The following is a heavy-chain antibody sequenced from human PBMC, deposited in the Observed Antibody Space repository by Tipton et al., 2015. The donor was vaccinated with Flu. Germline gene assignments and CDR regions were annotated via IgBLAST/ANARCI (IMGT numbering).Heavy chain of an antibody. CDR3: ARETQWSNFDF. CDR2: ISSSGSTI. Sequence: SLRLSCAASGSTFSSYEMNWVRQAPGKGLEWVSYISSSGSTIYYADSVKGRFTISRDNAENSLYLQMDSLRAEDTAVYYCARETQWSNFDFWGQGTLVTVSS. J-gene: IGHJ4*02. D-gene: IGHD6-19*01. CDR1: GSTFSSYE. V-gene: IGHV3-48*03.